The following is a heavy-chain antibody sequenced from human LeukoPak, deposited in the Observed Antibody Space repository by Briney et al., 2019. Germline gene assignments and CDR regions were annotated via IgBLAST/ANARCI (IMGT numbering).Heavy chain of an antibody. CDR2: INPKSGGT. Sequence: GASVKVSCKASGYSFTVYYMHWVRQAPGQGLGWMGWINPKSGGTNYARKFLGRVTMTRDTSINTAYMELSRLRSDDTAVYYCASLYGDYVASDYWGQGTLVTVSS. J-gene: IGHJ4*02. D-gene: IGHD4-17*01. V-gene: IGHV1-2*02. CDR1: GYSFTVYY. CDR3: ASLYGDYVASDY.